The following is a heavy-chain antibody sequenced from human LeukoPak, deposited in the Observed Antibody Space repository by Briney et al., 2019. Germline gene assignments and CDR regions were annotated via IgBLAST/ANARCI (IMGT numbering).Heavy chain of an antibody. V-gene: IGHV3-48*04. CDR3: ASEHDYGDYTGSAPGAFDI. D-gene: IGHD4-17*01. CDR1: GFTFSSYS. J-gene: IGHJ3*02. CDR2: ISSSSSTI. Sequence: GGSLRLSCAASGFTFSSYSMNWVRQAPGKGLEWVSYISSSSSTIYYADSVKGRFTISRDNAKNSLYLQMNSLRAEDTAVYYCASEHDYGDYTGSAPGAFDIWGQGTMVTVSS.